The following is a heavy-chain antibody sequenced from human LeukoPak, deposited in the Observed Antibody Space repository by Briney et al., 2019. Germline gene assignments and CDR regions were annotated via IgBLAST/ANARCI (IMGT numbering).Heavy chain of an antibody. D-gene: IGHD2-2*01. CDR1: GFTFSSYS. V-gene: IGHV3-21*01. CDR2: IISSSSHI. CDR3: ARTRAPSNGRVLYYMDV. Sequence: NPGGSLRLSCAASGFTFSSYSMNWVRQAPGKGLEWVSSIISSSSHIYYADSVKGRFTISRDNAKNSLYLQMNSLRAEDTAVYYCARTRAPSNGRVLYYMDVWGKGTTVTVSS. J-gene: IGHJ6*03.